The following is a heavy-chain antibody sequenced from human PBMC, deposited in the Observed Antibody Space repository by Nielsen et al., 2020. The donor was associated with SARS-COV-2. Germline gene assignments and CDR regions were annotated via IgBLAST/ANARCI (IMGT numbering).Heavy chain of an antibody. J-gene: IGHJ4*02. D-gene: IGHD2-8*01. CDR2: ISSDATTI. CDR1: GFTFRGYE. Sequence: GESLKISCVASGFTFRGYEMNWVRQAPGKGLEWVSYISSDATTIFYVDSVNGRFIMSRDNARNSLYLQMNSLRVEDTAIYYCVRENGHFDYWGQGALVTVSS. CDR3: VRENGHFDY. V-gene: IGHV3-48*03.